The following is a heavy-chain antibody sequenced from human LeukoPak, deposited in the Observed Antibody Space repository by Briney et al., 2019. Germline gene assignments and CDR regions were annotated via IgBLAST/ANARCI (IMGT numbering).Heavy chain of an antibody. CDR2: ISTDGSST. CDR3: ARGNYYGMDV. J-gene: IGHJ6*02. V-gene: IGHV3-74*01. CDR1: GFTFSSYW. Sequence: GGSLRLSCAASGFTFSSYWMHWVRQAPGKGLVWVSRISTDGSSTNYADSVKGRFTISRDNANNTLSLQMNCLRAEDTAVYYCARGNYYGMDVWGQGTTVTVSS.